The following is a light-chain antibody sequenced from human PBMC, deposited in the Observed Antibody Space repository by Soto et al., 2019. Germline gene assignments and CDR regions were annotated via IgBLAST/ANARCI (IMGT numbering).Light chain of an antibody. J-gene: IGLJ2*01. CDR1: SSDVGGYNY. Sequence: QSVLTQPASVSGSPGQSITISCTGTSSDVGGYNYVSWYQQHPGKAPKLMIYDVSNRPSGVSNRFSGSKSGNTASLTISGLQAEDEADYYRSSYTSSSTLVVLGGGSKVTV. CDR2: DVS. V-gene: IGLV2-14*01. CDR3: SSYTSSSTLVV.